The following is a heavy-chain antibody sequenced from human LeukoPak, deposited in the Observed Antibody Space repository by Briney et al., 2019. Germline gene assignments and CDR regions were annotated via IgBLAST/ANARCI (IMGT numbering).Heavy chain of an antibody. D-gene: IGHD5-12*01. CDR3: ARDRGYRGYGDFDN. Sequence: PGGSLRLSCTASGFTFSSYSMNWVRQAPGKGLEWVSTISSSSSYMCYADSVKGRFTISRDNAKNSLYLQMNSLRTEDTAVYFCARDRGYRGYGDFDNWGQGILVTVSS. J-gene: IGHJ4*02. CDR2: ISSSSSYM. CDR1: GFTFSSYS. V-gene: IGHV3-21*01.